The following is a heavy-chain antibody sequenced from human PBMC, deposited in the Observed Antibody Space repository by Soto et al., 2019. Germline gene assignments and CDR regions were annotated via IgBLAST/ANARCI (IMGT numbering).Heavy chain of an antibody. CDR3: VRMLAGNYAY. CDR2: ISSNGGTT. CDR1: GFTFSSYD. D-gene: IGHD1-7*01. Sequence: EVQLAESGGGMVQPGGSLRLSCVASGFTFSSYDMHWVRQAPGKGLEYVSSISSNGGTTYYGNSVKGRFTISSDNSKNTLYLQMGSPRAGDRAVYYRVRMLAGNYAYWGQGPRVTVSS. J-gene: IGHJ4*02. V-gene: IGHV3-64*01.